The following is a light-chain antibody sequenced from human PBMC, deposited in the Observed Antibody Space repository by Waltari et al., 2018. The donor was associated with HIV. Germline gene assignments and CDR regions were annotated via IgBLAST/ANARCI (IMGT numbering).Light chain of an antibody. V-gene: IGLV2-23*02. Sequence: QSALTQPASVSGSPGQSTTISCTGTSSDVGGYTLVSWYQQHPGKAPKLMIYEVSKRPSGVSNRFSGSKSGNTASLTISGLQAEDEADYYCCAYAGSTTYVIFGGGTKLTVL. J-gene: IGLJ2*01. CDR3: CAYAGSTTYVI. CDR2: EVS. CDR1: SSDVGGYTL.